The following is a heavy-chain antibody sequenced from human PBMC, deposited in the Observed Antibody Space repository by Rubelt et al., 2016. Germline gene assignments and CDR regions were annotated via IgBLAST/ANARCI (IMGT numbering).Heavy chain of an antibody. CDR3: AEDWGGATRLPSHY. CDR1: GFTFSSYA. Sequence: QVQLVESGGGVVQPGRSLRLSCAASGFTFSSYAMHWVRQAPGKGLEWVAVISYDGSNKYYSGAGQGRIHICRGNFENPVYLPINRLGAGDTAGYYCAEDWGGATRLPSHYWGQGTLVTVSS. CDR2: ISYDGSNK. V-gene: IGHV3-30*04. J-gene: IGHJ4*02. D-gene: IGHD1-26*01.